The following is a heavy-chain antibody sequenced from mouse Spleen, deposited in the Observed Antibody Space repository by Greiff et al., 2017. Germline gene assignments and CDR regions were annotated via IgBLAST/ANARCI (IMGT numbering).Heavy chain of an antibody. D-gene: IGHD2-14*01. Sequence: EVMLVESGGGLVQPGGSLRLSCATSGFTFTDYYMSWVRQPPGKALEWLGFIRNKANGYTTEYSASVKGRFTISRDNSQSILYLQMNTLRAEDSATYYCASDYRYGDDGYAMDYWGQGTSVTVSS. J-gene: IGHJ4*01. CDR1: GFTFTDYY. CDR2: IRNKANGYTT. V-gene: IGHV7-3*02. CDR3: ASDYRYGDDGYAMDY.